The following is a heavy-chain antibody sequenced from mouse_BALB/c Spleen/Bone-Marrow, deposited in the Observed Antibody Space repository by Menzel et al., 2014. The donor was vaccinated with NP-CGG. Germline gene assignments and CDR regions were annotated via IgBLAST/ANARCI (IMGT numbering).Heavy chain of an antibody. D-gene: IGHD2-1*01. CDR1: GYTFTTYT. J-gene: IGHJ4*01. CDR3: ARVYGNYDAMDY. CDR2: INPSSGYT. Sequence: VKLVESGAELARPGASVKMSCRASGYTFTTYTMHWVKQRPGQGLEWIGYINPSSGYTYYNQKFKDKATLTADKSSSAAYLQLSSLTSEDSAVYYRARVYGNYDAMDYWGQGTSVTVSS. V-gene: IGHV1-4*01.